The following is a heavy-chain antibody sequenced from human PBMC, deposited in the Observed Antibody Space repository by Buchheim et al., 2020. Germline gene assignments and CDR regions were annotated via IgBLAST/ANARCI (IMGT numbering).Heavy chain of an antibody. D-gene: IGHD4-17*01. CDR3: ARVSGDYEKNGMDV. Sequence: EVQLVESGGGLVQPGGSPRLSCAASGFTFSSYSMNWVRQAPGKGLEWVSYISSSSSTIYYADSVKGRFTISRDNAKNSLYLQMNSLRAEDTAVYYCARVSGDYEKNGMDVWGQGTT. CDR2: ISSSSSTI. V-gene: IGHV3-48*01. J-gene: IGHJ6*02. CDR1: GFTFSSYS.